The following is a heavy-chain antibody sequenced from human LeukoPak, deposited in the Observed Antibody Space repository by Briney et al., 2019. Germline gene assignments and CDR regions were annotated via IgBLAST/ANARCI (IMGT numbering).Heavy chain of an antibody. CDR1: GDSFTSVTDY. D-gene: IGHD3-22*01. J-gene: IGHJ3*02. V-gene: IGHV4-39*07. CDR3: AREKGSGYYPDAFDI. CDR2: IYYSGST. Sequence: PSETLSLTCTVSGDSFTSVTDYWAWIRQPPGKGLEWIGSIYYSGSTYYNPSLKSRVTISVDTSKNQFSLKLSSVTAADTAVYYCAREKGSGYYPDAFDIWGQGTMVTVSS.